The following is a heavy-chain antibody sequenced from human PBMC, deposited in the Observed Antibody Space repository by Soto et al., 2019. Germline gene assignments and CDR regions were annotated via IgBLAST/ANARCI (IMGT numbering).Heavy chain of an antibody. V-gene: IGHV2-5*01. CDR1: GFSLSTSGVG. CDR3: ARHQEYYYDSSGYHFDY. Sequence: QITLKESGPTLVKPTQTLTLTCTFSGFSLSTSGVGVGWIRQPPGKALEWLALIYWNDDKRYSPSLKSRLTITKDTSKNQVVLTMTNVDPVDTATYYCARHQEYYYDSSGYHFDYWGQGTLVTVS. D-gene: IGHD3-22*01. J-gene: IGHJ4*02. CDR2: IYWNDDK.